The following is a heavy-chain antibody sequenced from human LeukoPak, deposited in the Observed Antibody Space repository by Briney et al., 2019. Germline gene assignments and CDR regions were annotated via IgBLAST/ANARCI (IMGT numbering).Heavy chain of an antibody. CDR3: AKSQSVLNWFDS. V-gene: IGHV3-30*18. CDR1: GFTFSSYG. CDR2: ISYDGSNK. Sequence: GGPLRLSCAASGFTFSSYGMHWVRQAPGKGLEWVAVISYDGSNKYYADSVKGRFTISRDNSKNTLYLQMNSLRAEDTAVYYCAKSQSVLNWFDSWGQGTLVTVSS. J-gene: IGHJ5*01.